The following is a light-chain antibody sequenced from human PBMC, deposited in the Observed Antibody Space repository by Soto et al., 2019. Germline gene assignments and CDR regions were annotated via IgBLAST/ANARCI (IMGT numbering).Light chain of an antibody. J-gene: IGKJ1*01. CDR3: QQSYSTPWT. CDR1: QSISSY. V-gene: IGKV1-39*01. Sequence: DIQMTQSPSSLSASVGDRVTITCRASQSISSYLNWYQQKPGKAPKLLIYAASSLQSGVPSRFSGSGSGTDFTLTISSRQPEDFANYYCQQSYSTPWTFGQGTKVEIK. CDR2: AAS.